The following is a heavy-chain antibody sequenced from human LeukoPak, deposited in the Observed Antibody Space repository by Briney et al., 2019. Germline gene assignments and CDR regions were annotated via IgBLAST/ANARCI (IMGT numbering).Heavy chain of an antibody. CDR2: INPNSGGT. CDR3: TRAYTGFEAFDY. CDR1: GYIFTTYY. D-gene: IGHD5-12*01. V-gene: IGHV1-2*02. Sequence: ASVKVSCKASGYIFTTYYLHWVRQAPGQGLGWMGWINPNSGGTNYAQRFQVRVTMTRDTSISTAYMELSRLRSDDTAVYYCTRAYTGFEAFDYWGQGTLVTVSS. J-gene: IGHJ4*02.